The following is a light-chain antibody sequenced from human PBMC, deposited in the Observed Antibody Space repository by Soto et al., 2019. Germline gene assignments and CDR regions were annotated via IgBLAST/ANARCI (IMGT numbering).Light chain of an antibody. Sequence: EIVLTQSPATLSLSPGERATLSCRASQSINNYLAWYEQKPGQAPRLLIYDASNRATGIPARFSGSGSGTDFTLTISSLEPEDFAVYYCQQRSNWPYTFGQGTQLEIK. V-gene: IGKV3-11*01. CDR2: DAS. J-gene: IGKJ2*01. CDR1: QSINNY. CDR3: QQRSNWPYT.